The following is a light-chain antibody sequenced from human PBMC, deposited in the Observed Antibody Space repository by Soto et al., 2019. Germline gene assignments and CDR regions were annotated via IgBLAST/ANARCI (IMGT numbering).Light chain of an antibody. CDR1: SSDVGGYNY. V-gene: IGLV2-8*01. Sequence: QSALTQPPSASGSPGQSVTISCTGTSSDVGGYNYVSWYQQHPGKAPKVMIYEVSNRPSGVPDRFSGSKSGNTASLTVSGLQAEDEADYYCSSYKGSNLVFGGGTKVTVL. J-gene: IGLJ2*01. CDR3: SSYKGSNLV. CDR2: EVS.